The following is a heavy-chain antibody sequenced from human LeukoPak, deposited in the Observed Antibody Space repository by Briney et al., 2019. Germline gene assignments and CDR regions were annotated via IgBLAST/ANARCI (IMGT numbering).Heavy chain of an antibody. V-gene: IGHV3-48*04. CDR1: GFTFSSYS. D-gene: IGHD5-12*01. J-gene: IGHJ4*02. CDR2: ISSSGSTI. Sequence: QPGGSLRLSCAASGFTFSSYSMNWVRQAPGKGLEWVSYISSSGSTIYYADSVKGRFTISRDNAKNSLYLQMNSLRAEDTAVYYCARLIYSGYDLGHDYWGQGTMVTVSS. CDR3: ARLIYSGYDLGHDY.